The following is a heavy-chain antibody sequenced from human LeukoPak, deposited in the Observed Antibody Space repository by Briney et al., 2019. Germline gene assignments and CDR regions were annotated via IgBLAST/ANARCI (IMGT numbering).Heavy chain of an antibody. V-gene: IGHV4-39*01. CDR3: ATAGGYCSGGSCYQTVHYYYMDV. CDR2: IYYSGST. CDR1: GGSISSSSYY. J-gene: IGHJ6*03. Sequence: SETLSLTCTVSGGSISSSSYYWGWIRQPPGKGLEWIGSIYYSGSTYYNPSLKSRVTISVDTSKNQFSLKLSSVTAADTAVYYCATAGGYCSGGSCYQTVHYYYMDVWGKGTTVTISS. D-gene: IGHD2-15*01.